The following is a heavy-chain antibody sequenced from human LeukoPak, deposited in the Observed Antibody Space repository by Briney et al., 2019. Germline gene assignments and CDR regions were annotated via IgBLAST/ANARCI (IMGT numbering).Heavy chain of an antibody. V-gene: IGHV3-64*04. J-gene: IGHJ3*02. Sequence: QTGGSLRLSCSASGFTFSSYAMHWVRQAPGKGLEYVSAISSNGGRTYYADSVKGRFTISRDNSKNTLYLQMNSLRAEDTAVYFCAKGAGVHDAFDIWGQGTMVTVSS. D-gene: IGHD6-19*01. CDR2: ISSNGGRT. CDR3: AKGAGVHDAFDI. CDR1: GFTFSSYA.